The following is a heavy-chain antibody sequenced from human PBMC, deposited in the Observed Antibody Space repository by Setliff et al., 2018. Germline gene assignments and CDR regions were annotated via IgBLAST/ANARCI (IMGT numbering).Heavy chain of an antibody. J-gene: IGHJ3*02. CDR2: INPSSGRT. D-gene: IGHD3-22*01. CDR3: ARDVFPYHYEGAFDI. CDR1: GYTFTSHY. Sequence: ASVKVSCKASGYTFTSHYMHWVRQAPGLGIERMGTINPSSGRTSYAQKFQGRVTMTRDTSTSTVYMDMSSLRSEDTAVYYCARDVFPYHYEGAFDIWGQGTMVTVSS. V-gene: IGHV1-46*01.